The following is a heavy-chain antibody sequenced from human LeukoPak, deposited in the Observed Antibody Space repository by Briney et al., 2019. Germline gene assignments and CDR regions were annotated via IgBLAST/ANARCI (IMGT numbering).Heavy chain of an antibody. CDR3: AKVSVSGWLYNWFDP. D-gene: IGHD6-19*01. CDR2: ISSSGSTI. CDR1: GFTFSDYY. J-gene: IGHJ5*02. Sequence: MPGGSLRLSCAASGFTFSDYYMSWIRQAPGKGLEWVSYISSSGSTIYYADSVKGRFTISRDNAKNSLYLQMNSLRAEDTAVYYCAKVSVSGWLYNWFDPWGQGTLVTVSS. V-gene: IGHV3-11*01.